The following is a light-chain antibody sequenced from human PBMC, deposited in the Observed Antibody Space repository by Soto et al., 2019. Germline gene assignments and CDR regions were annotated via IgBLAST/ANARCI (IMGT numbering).Light chain of an antibody. CDR3: CSYTSISTSAV. V-gene: IGLV2-14*01. Sequence: QSALTQPASVSGSPGQSITISCTGTSSDIGDYTHVSWYQQHPGKAPKLIIYEVSDRPSGVSNRFSGSKSGNTASLTISGLQTEDEADYYCCSYTSISTSAVFGGGTKLTDL. CDR2: EVS. CDR1: SSDIGDYTH. J-gene: IGLJ2*01.